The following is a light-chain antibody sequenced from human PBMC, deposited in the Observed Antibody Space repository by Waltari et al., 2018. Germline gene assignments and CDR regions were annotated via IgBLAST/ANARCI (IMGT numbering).Light chain of an antibody. CDR2: EAT. Sequence: QAALSQPASVSGSPGQSLTLTCTGARTNLAGDNLVAGYQHHPNRAPKLIIYEATKRPSGISHRFSGAKSGATASLRISGLQADDEADYSCCSYTGSSTSYGCGGGTKVTVL. J-gene: IGLJ1*01. V-gene: IGLV2-23*01. CDR1: RTNLAGDNL. CDR3: CSYTGSSTSYG.